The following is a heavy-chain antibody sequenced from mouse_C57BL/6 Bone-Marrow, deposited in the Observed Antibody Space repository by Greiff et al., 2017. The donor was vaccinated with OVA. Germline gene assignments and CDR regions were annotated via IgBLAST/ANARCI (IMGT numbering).Heavy chain of an antibody. Sequence: EVKLVESGGGLVQPGGSLKLSCAASGFTFSDYYMYWVRQTPEKRLEWVAYISNGGGSTYYPDTVKGRFTISRDNAKNTLYLQMSRLKSEDTAMYYCARQMYGYRFAYWGQGTLVTVSA. CDR3: ARQMYGYRFAY. CDR1: GFTFSDYY. CDR2: ISNGGGST. V-gene: IGHV5-12*01. D-gene: IGHD2-2*01. J-gene: IGHJ3*01.